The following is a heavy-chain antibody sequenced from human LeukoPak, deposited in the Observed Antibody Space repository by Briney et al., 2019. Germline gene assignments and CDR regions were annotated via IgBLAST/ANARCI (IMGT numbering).Heavy chain of an antibody. J-gene: IGHJ4*02. Sequence: SETLSLTCTVSGGSISSYYWSWIRQPPGKGLEWVGYIYYSGSTNYNPSLKGGVTISVDTSKNQFSLELSSVTAAYTAVYYCARGTYYYDSSGYYHYFDYWGQGTLVTVSS. CDR2: IYYSGST. V-gene: IGHV4-59*01. D-gene: IGHD3-22*01. CDR3: ARGTYYYDSSGYYHYFDY. CDR1: GGSISSYY.